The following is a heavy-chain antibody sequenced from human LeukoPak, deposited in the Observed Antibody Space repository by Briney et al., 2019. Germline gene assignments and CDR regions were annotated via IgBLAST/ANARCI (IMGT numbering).Heavy chain of an antibody. D-gene: IGHD3-22*01. CDR1: GGSFSGYY. J-gene: IGHJ4*02. V-gene: IGHV4-34*01. CDR2: INHSGST. Sequence: SETLSLTCAVYGGSFSGYYWSWIRQPPGKGLEWIGEINHSGSTNYNPPLKSRVTISVDTSKNQFSLKLSSVTAADTAVYYCARESYYYDSSGSNGFDYWGQGTLVTVSS. CDR3: ARESYYYDSSGSNGFDY.